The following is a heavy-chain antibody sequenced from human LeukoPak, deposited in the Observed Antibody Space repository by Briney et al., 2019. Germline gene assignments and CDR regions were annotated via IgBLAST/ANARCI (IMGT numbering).Heavy chain of an antibody. D-gene: IGHD2-2*01. V-gene: IGHV3-30*04. CDR1: GFTFSSYA. CDR2: ISYDGSNK. CDR3: ARLFRVVVPAANTHFDY. J-gene: IGHJ4*02. Sequence: PGGSLRLSCAASGFTFSSYAMHWVRQAAGKGLEWVAVISYDGSNKYYADSVKGRFTISGDNSKNTLYLQMNSLRAEDTAVYYCARLFRVVVPAANTHFDYWGQGTLVTVSS.